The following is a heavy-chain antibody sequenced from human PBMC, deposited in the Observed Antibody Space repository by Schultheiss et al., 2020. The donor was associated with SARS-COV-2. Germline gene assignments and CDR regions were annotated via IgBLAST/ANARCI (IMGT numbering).Heavy chain of an antibody. CDR1: GFTFTNYA. D-gene: IGHD5-18*01. CDR3: ATLDTDFDY. CDR2: ISKNGGAT. J-gene: IGHJ4*02. V-gene: IGHV3-23*01. Sequence: GGSLRLSCEASGFTFTNYAMSWVRQTPGKGLEWVSGISKNGGATDYADSVQGRFTISRDNAKNTLYLQMNSLRAEDTAVYYCATLDTDFDYWGQGTLVTVSS.